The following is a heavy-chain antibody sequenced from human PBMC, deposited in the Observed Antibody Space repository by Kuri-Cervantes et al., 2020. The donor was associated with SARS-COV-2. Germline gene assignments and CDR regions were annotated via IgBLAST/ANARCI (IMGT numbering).Heavy chain of an antibody. CDR3: ARIVRFMDV. D-gene: IGHD2-21*01. V-gene: IGHV4-61*09. Sequence: SETLSLTCAVSGVSVTGGTYYWAWIRQPAGKGLEWIGYIYTSGSTNYNPSLKSRVTISVDTSKNQFSLKLSSVTAADTAVYYCARIVRFMDVWGKGTTVTVSS. CDR2: IYTSGST. CDR1: GVSVTGGTYY. J-gene: IGHJ6*03.